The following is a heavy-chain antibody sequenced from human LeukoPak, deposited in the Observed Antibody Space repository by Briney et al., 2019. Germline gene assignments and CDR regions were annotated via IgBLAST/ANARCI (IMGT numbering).Heavy chain of an antibody. CDR1: GFTFSSYA. V-gene: IGHV3-23*01. D-gene: IGHD3-10*01. J-gene: IGHJ4*02. Sequence: AGGSLRVSCAAPGFTFSSYATSWVRQAPGKGLEWVSAISGSGGSTYYADSVKGRFTISRDNSKNTLYLQMNSLRAEDTAVYYCAKVMDCYGSGSCFDYWGQGTLVTVSS. CDR3: AKVMDCYGSGSCFDY. CDR2: ISGSGGST.